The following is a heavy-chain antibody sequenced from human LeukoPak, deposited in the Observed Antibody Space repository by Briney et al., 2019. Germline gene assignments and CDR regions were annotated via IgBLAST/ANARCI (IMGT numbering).Heavy chain of an antibody. V-gene: IGHV4-39*07. CDR3: ARERSSSGGHNWFDP. J-gene: IGHJ5*02. CDR1: GGYIITSGHY. CDR2: VYYTGVT. Sequence: SETLSPTCTISGGYIITSGHYWGWIRQPPGKGLEWIGSVYYTGVTSTNPFFRSRMSISVETSKYQFSLNLTSVTAADAAVYYCARERSSSGGHNWFDPWGQGTLVTVSS. D-gene: IGHD4-23*01.